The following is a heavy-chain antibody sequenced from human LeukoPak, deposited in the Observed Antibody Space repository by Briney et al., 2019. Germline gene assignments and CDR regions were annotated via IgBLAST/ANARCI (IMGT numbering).Heavy chain of an antibody. Sequence: SETLSLTCTVSGGSISSYYWSWIRQPPGKGLEWIGYIYYSGSTNYNPSLKSRVTISVDTSKNQFSLKLSSVTAADTAVYYCARSLGGYHAHFDYWGQGTLVTVSS. CDR1: GGSISSYY. CDR3: ARSLGGYHAHFDY. D-gene: IGHD3-22*01. J-gene: IGHJ4*02. CDR2: IYYSGST. V-gene: IGHV4-59*08.